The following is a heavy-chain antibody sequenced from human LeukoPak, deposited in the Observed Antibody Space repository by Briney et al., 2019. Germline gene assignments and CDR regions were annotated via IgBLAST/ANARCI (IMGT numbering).Heavy chain of an antibody. D-gene: IGHD6-13*01. CDR2: INHSGST. V-gene: IGHV4-34*01. Sequence: SETLSLTCAVYGGSFSGYYWSWNRQPPGKGLEWIGEINHSGSTNYNPSLKSRVTISVGTSKNQFSLKLSSVTAADTAVYYCARGRFVEWYSSSWGFDYWGQGTLVTVSS. CDR1: GGSFSGYY. J-gene: IGHJ4*02. CDR3: ARGRFVEWYSSSWGFDY.